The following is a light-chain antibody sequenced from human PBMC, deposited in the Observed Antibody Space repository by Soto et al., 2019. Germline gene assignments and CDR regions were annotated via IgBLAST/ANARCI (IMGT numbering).Light chain of an antibody. CDR1: QSISSSF. Sequence: EIVLTQSPGTLSLSPGERATLSCRASQSISSSFIAWYQQKPGQTPRLLIYGAASRATGISDRFSGSVSGTDFSLTMDRLEPEDFAVYYCQQYGTSPETFGQGTKLQVK. J-gene: IGKJ2*01. CDR3: QQYGTSPET. CDR2: GAA. V-gene: IGKV3-20*01.